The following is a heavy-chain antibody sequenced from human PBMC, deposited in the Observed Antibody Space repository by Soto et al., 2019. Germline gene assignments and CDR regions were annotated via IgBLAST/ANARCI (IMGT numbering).Heavy chain of an antibody. Sequence: GGSLRLSCAASGFTFSSYDMHWVRQATGKGLEWVSAIGTAGDTYYPGSVKGRFTISRENAKNSLYLQMNSLRAGDTAVYYCARGLGYCSGGSCSGWFDPWGQGTLVTV. CDR2: IGTAGDT. D-gene: IGHD2-15*01. CDR3: ARGLGYCSGGSCSGWFDP. J-gene: IGHJ5*02. V-gene: IGHV3-13*01. CDR1: GFTFSSYD.